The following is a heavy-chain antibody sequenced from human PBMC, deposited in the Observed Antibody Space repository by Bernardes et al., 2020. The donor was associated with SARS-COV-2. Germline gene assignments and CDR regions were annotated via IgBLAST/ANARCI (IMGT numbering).Heavy chain of an antibody. CDR3: ARGPPRVAAATPRGD. D-gene: IGHD2-15*01. CDR1: GFDFAIHS. Sequence: GGSLRLSCAASGFDFAIHSIMWVRQAPGQGLEWVSSISSSGASKFYAQSVKDRFAISKDNTKRSVSLEMNNLSAADTAVYFCARGPPRVAAATPRGDWGRGTLVVVSS. V-gene: IGHV3-21*01. J-gene: IGHJ4*02. CDR2: ISSSGASK.